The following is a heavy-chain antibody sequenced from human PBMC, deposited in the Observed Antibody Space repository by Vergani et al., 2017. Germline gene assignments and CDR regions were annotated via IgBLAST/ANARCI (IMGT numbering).Heavy chain of an antibody. CDR2: ISSSGSTI. D-gene: IGHD2-15*01. J-gene: IGHJ3*02. CDR1: GFTFSDYY. V-gene: IGHV3-11*04. Sequence: QVQLVESGGGLVKPGGSLRLSCAASGFTFSDYYMSWIRQAPGKGLEWVSYISSSGSTIYYADSVKGRFTISRDNAKNSLYLQMNSLRDEDTAVYYCARDWSTPYCSGGSCYVHHAFDIWGQGTMVTVSS. CDR3: ARDWSTPYCSGGSCYVHHAFDI.